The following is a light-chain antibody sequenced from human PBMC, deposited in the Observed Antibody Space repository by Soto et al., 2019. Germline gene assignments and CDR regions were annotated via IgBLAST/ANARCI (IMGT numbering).Light chain of an antibody. Sequence: QSALTQPASVSGSPGQSITISCTGTSSDVGAYTFVSWYQQHPDKVPKLMIFDVSRRPSGVSDRSSGSKSGNTASLTISGLQPEDEADYYCSSYTSSSTHVFGSRTKVTVL. V-gene: IGLV2-14*03. CDR3: SSYTSSSTHV. J-gene: IGLJ1*01. CDR2: DVS. CDR1: SSDVGAYTF.